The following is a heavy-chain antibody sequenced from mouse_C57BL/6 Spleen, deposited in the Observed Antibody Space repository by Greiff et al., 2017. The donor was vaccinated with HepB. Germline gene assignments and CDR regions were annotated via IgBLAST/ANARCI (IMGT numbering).Heavy chain of an antibody. CDR2: ISSGGSYT. J-gene: IGHJ3*01. CDR1: GFTFSSYG. D-gene: IGHD2-4*01. V-gene: IGHV5-6*02. Sequence: DVKLVESGGDLVKPGGSLKLSCAASGFTFSSYGMSWVRQTPDKRLEWVATISSGGSYTYYPDSVKGRFTISRDNAKNTLYLQMSSLKSEDTAMYYCARQGDDYEFAYWGQGTLVTVSA. CDR3: ARQGDDYEFAY.